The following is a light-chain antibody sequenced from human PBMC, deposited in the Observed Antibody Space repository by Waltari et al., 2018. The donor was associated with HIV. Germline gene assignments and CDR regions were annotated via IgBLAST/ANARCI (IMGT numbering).Light chain of an antibody. J-gene: IGKJ1*01. Sequence: EIVMTQSPATLSVSPGEGATLSCRASQSVNSKLAWYQQKFCQAPRLLIYGASTRATGIPARFGGSGSGTEFTLTISSLQSEDFALYYCHQYNSWPETFGQGTKVEIK. V-gene: IGKV3-15*01. CDR1: QSVNSK. CDR2: GAS. CDR3: HQYNSWPET.